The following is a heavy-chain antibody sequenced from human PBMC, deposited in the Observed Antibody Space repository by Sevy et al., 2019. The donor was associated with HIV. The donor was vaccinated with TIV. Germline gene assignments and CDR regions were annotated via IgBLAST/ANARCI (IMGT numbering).Heavy chain of an antibody. D-gene: IGHD3-10*01. V-gene: IGHV4-61*02. CDR1: GGSISSGSYY. CDR2: IYSNGST. Sequence: SETLSLTCAVSGGSISSGSYYWTWIRQPAGKGLEWIGRIYSNGSTNYNPSLKSRCTTSADTSKTQFPLKLRSVTAADTAVYYCATSWRYYASGKPEDLFDYWGQGTQVTVSS. CDR3: ATSWRYYASGKPEDLFDY. J-gene: IGHJ4*02.